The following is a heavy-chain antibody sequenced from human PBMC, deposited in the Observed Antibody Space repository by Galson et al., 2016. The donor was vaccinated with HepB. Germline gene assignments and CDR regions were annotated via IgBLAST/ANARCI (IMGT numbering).Heavy chain of an antibody. Sequence: TLSLTCTVSGGSISSGPYYWSWIRQPAGKGLEWIGRIYASGHTNYSPSLESRATISLDTSKSQFSLKLRSVTAADTAAYFCARDRSYSAEYGDYVVLDWGQGILVTVSS. V-gene: IGHV4-61*02. CDR3: ARDRSYSAEYGDYVVLD. D-gene: IGHD4-17*01. CDR1: GGSISSGPYY. CDR2: IYASGHT. J-gene: IGHJ4*02.